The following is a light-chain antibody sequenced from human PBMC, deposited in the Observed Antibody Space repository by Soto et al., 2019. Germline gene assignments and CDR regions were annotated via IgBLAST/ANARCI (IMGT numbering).Light chain of an antibody. CDR1: SSNIGSNY. CDR3: AAWDDSLSVLGVV. Sequence: QSVLTQPPSASGTPGQRVTISCSGSSSNIGSNYVYWYQQLPGTAPKLLIYRNIQRPSGAPDRFSGSKSGTSASLAISGLRSEDEADYYCAAWDDSLSVLGVVFGGGTKLTVL. J-gene: IGLJ2*01. CDR2: RNI. V-gene: IGLV1-47*01.